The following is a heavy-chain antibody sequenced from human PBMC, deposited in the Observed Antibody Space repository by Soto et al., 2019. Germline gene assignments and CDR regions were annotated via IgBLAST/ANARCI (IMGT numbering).Heavy chain of an antibody. J-gene: IGHJ4*02. Sequence: GGSLRLSCAASGFTFSSYAMSWVRQAPGNGLEWVSATSGSGGSTYYADSVKGRFTISRDNSKDTLYLQMNSLRAEDTAIYYCAKESRDFWSGYYFFDYWGQGTRVTVSS. CDR1: GFTFSSYA. V-gene: IGHV3-23*01. D-gene: IGHD3-3*01. CDR2: TSGSGGST. CDR3: AKESRDFWSGYYFFDY.